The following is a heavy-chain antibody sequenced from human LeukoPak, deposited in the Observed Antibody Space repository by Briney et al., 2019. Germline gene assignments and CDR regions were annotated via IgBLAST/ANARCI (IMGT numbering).Heavy chain of an antibody. CDR1: GISVSSNY. CDR3: ANAKRILGVNQYYFDY. CDR2: IYSDGSR. V-gene: IGHV3-53*01. D-gene: IGHD1-26*01. J-gene: IGHJ4*02. Sequence: GGSLRLSCAASGISVSSNYMSWVRQPLGKGLEWVSVIYSDGSRHNADPVKGRFIISRDIAKNTLYLQMNLLRAEDTAVYYCANAKRILGVNQYYFDYWGQGTLVTVSS.